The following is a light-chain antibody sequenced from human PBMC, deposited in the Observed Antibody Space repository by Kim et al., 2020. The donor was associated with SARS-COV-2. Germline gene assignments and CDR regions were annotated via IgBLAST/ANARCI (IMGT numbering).Light chain of an antibody. J-gene: IGKJ2*01. Sequence: DIQMTQSPSSLSASVGDRVTITCRASRSIGNHLNWYQQRPGKAPNLLIFGAPNLQSGVSSRFSGSDSGTDFTLTIRNLQPEDSATYYCQQSDITPYTFGQGTKLEI. V-gene: IGKV1-39*01. CDR2: GAP. CDR3: QQSDITPYT. CDR1: RSIGNH.